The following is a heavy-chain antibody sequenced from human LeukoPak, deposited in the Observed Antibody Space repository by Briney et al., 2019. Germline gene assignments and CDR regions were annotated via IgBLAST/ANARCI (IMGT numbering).Heavy chain of an antibody. CDR2: IYYSGST. CDR3: ARAKNNWFDP. V-gene: IGHV4-31*03. CDR1: GGSISSGGYY. Sequence: PSQTLSLTCTVSGGSISSGGYYWSWIRQHPGKGLEWIGYIYYSGSTYYSPSLESRVTISVDTSKIQFSLKLSSVTAADTAVYYCARAKNNWFDPWGQGTLVTVSS. D-gene: IGHD4/OR15-4a*01. J-gene: IGHJ5*02.